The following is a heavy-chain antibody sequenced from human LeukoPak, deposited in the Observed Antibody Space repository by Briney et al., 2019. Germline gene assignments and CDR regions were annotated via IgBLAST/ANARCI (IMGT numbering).Heavy chain of an antibody. CDR2: INAGNGNT. J-gene: IGHJ4*02. CDR1: GYTFTSYA. V-gene: IGHV1-3*03. CDR3: ATSGLWFGELLGFDY. D-gene: IGHD3-10*01. Sequence: ASVKVSCKASGYTFTSYAMHWVRQAPGQRLEWMGWINAGNGNTKYSQEFQGRVTMTEDTSTDTAYMELSSLRSEDTAVYYCATSGLWFGELLGFDYWAQGTLVTVSS.